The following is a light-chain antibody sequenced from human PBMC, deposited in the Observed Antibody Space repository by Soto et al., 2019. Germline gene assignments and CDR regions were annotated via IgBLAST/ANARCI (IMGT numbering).Light chain of an antibody. J-gene: IGLJ3*02. CDR1: SSGVGGYNY. CDR3: SSYTSSSTLWV. Sequence: QSVLTQPASVSGSPGQSITISCTGTSSGVGGYNYVSWYQQHPGKAPKLIIYDVSNRPSGVSNRFSGSKSGNTASLTLSGLQAEDEADYYCSSYTSSSTLWVFGGGTQVTVL. CDR2: DVS. V-gene: IGLV2-14*01.